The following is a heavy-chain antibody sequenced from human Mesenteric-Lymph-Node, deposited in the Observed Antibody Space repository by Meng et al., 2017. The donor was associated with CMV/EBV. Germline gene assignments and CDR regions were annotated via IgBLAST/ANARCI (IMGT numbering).Heavy chain of an antibody. CDR1: GFAFSSYA. Sequence: GGSLRLSCAASGFAFSSYAMSWVRQAPGKGLEWVSGISGAGSDTYYADSVKGRFTISRDNSKNTLYLQMNSLRAEDTAVYYCARVDTGWYYYGMDVWGQGTTVTVSS. V-gene: IGHV3-23*01. J-gene: IGHJ6*02. CDR3: ARVDTGWYYYGMDV. D-gene: IGHD6-19*01. CDR2: ISGAGSDT.